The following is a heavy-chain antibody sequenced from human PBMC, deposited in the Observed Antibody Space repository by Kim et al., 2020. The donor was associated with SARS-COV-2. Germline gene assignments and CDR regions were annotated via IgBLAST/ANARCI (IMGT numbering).Heavy chain of an antibody. D-gene: IGHD2-15*01. CDR1: GGSISRSSYY. CDR3: AHLGYCSGGSCYSDY. Sequence: SETLSLTCTVSGGSISRSSYYWGWIRQPPGKGLEWIGSIYYSGSTYYNPSLKSRVIISVDTSKNQFSLKLSSVTAADTAVYYCAHLGYCSGGSCYSDYWGQGTLVTVSS. V-gene: IGHV4-39*01. J-gene: IGHJ4*02. CDR2: IYYSGST.